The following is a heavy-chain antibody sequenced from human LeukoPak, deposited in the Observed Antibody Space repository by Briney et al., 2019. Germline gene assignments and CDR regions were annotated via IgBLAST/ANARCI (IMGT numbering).Heavy chain of an antibody. D-gene: IGHD6-13*01. CDR3: ARGNSKGGLDY. J-gene: IGHJ4*02. V-gene: IGHV4-30-2*01. CDR1: GGSISSGGYS. CDR2: IYHSGST. Sequence: SQTLSLTCAVSGGSISSGGYSWSWIRQPPGKGLEWIGYIYHSGSTYYNPSLKSRVTISVDRSKNQFSLELSSVTAADTAVYYCARGNSKGGLDYWGQGTLVTVSS.